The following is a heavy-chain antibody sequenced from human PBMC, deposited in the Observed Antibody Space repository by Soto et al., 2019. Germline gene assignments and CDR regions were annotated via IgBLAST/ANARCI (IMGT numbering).Heavy chain of an antibody. V-gene: IGHV4-30-4*01. J-gene: IGHJ4*02. CDR3: TRGPSDDKVDY. CDR1: GGSMNIGYYV. Sequence: QVQLQESGPGLVKPSQTLSLTCTVSGGSMNIGYYVWSWIRQPPGKGLEWIGHIYDRGSAYINPSLQSRVTISVDTARNQFFLRLTSVTAADTAIYYCTRGPSDDKVDYWGQGILVTVSS. D-gene: IGHD1-1*01. CDR2: IYDRGSA.